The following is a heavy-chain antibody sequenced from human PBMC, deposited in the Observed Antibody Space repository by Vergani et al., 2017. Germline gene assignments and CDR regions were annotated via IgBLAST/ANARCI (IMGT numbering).Heavy chain of an antibody. D-gene: IGHD4-17*01. CDR2: ISGSGGST. J-gene: IGHJ3*02. V-gene: IGHV3-23*01. CDR1: GFTFSSYA. Sequence: EVQLLESGGGLVQPGGSLRLSCAASGFTFSSYAMSWVRQAPGKGLEWVSAISGSGGSTYYADSVKGRFTISRDNAKNSLYLQMNSLRAEETAVYHCARPSAPGDYDALDIWGQGTMVTVSS. CDR3: ARPSAPGDYDALDI.